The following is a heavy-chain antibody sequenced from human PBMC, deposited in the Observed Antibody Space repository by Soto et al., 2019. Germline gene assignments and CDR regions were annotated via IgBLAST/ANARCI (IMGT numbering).Heavy chain of an antibody. CDR2: ISYDGSNK. V-gene: IGHV3-30*18. J-gene: IGHJ4*02. D-gene: IGHD2-2*01. Sequence: ESGGGVVQPGRSLRLSCAASGFTFSSYGMHWVRQAPGKGLEWVAVISYDGSNKYYADSVKGRFTISRDNSKNTLYLQMNSLRAEDTAVYYCAKDGCSSTSCFFDYWGQGTLVTVSS. CDR3: AKDGCSSTSCFFDY. CDR1: GFTFSSYG.